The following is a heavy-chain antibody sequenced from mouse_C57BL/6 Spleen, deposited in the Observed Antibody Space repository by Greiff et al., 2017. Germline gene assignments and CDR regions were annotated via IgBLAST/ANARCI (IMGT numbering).Heavy chain of an antibody. CDR3: ARTGTMDY. CDR1: GYTFTDYY. D-gene: IGHD4-1*01. CDR2: INPNNGGT. Sequence: EVMLQQSGPELVKPGASVKISCKASGYTFTDYYMNWVKQSHGKSLEWIGDINPNNGGTSYNQKFKGKATLTVDKSSSTAYMELRSLTSEDSAVYYCARTGTMDYWGQGTLLTVSA. J-gene: IGHJ2*01. V-gene: IGHV1-26*01.